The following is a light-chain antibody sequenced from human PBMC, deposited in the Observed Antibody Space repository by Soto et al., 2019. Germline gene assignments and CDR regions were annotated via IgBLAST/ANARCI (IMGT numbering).Light chain of an antibody. V-gene: IGLV1-51*01. J-gene: IGLJ3*02. CDR3: GTWDSSLSSWV. CDR1: SSNIGNNY. Sequence: QSVLTQPPSGSAAPGQRVAISCSGTSSNIGNNYISWYQQLPGTAPKLLIYEDDKRPSGIPDRFSGSKSDTSATLVITGLQTGDEADYYCGTWDSSLSSWVFGGGTKLTVL. CDR2: EDD.